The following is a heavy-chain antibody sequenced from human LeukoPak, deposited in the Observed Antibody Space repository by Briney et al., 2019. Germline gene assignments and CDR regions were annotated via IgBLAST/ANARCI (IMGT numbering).Heavy chain of an antibody. CDR3: ARDLWCGADCYGTFDI. D-gene: IGHD2-21*02. V-gene: IGHV3-33*01. J-gene: IGHJ3*02. CDR2: TWYDESNK. CDR1: GFAFRTYG. Sequence: GGSLRLSCAASGFAFRTYGMHWVRQAPGKGLEWVALTWYDESNKYYADSVKGRFTISRDNSKNTLYLQMNSLRAEDTAVYYCARDLWCGADCYGTFDIWGQGTMVSVSS.